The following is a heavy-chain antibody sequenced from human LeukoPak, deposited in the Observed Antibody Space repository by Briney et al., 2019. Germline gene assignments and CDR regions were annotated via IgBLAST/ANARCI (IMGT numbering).Heavy chain of an antibody. CDR3: AAGEGDYGDFNWFDP. Sequence: SQTLSLTCTVSGGSISSGSYYWRWIRPPAGKGLEWIGRIYTCGSTNYNPSLKSRLTISVDTSKNQFTLKLSSVTAADTAVYYCAAGEGDYGDFNWFDPWGQGTLVTVSS. D-gene: IGHD4-17*01. CDR1: GGSISSGSYY. J-gene: IGHJ5*02. CDR2: IYTCGST. V-gene: IGHV4-61*02.